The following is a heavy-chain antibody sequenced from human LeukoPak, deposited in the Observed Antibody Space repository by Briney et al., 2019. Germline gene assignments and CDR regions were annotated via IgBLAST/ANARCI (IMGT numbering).Heavy chain of an antibody. D-gene: IGHD6-13*01. V-gene: IGHV1-2*02. Sequence: ASVNVSCTASGYTLTAYYLHWVRQAPGQGLQWIGWINPNSGGTNYAQKFQGRVTMTRDTSISTAYMELSRLRSDDTAVYYCARVPPRRAAHGTVFDYWGQGTLVTVSS. CDR1: GYTLTAYY. J-gene: IGHJ4*02. CDR2: INPNSGGT. CDR3: ARVPPRRAAHGTVFDY.